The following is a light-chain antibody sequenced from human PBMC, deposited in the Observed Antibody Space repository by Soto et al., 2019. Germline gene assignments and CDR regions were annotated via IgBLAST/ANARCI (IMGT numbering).Light chain of an antibody. CDR2: DAS. J-gene: IGKJ2*01. CDR3: QQRSSWLPFT. V-gene: IGKV3-11*01. Sequence: EIVLTQSPATLSLSPGERATLSCRASQSVSSYLAWYQQKTGHAPRLLIYDASNRATGIPSRFIGSGSATDVTLTISSREPEDVAVYYCQQRSSWLPFTFGQGTKLEIK. CDR1: QSVSSY.